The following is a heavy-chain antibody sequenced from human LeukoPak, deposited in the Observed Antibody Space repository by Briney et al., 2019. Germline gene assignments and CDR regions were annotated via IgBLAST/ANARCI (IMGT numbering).Heavy chain of an antibody. D-gene: IGHD1-1*01. J-gene: IGHJ4*02. CDR1: EFSVGSNY. Sequence: PGGSLRLSCAASEFSVGSNYMTWVRQAPGKGLEWVSLIYSGGSTYYADSVKGRFTISRDNAKNSLYLQMNSLRAEDTAVYYCARGYTRGHFDYWGQGTLVTVSS. CDR3: ARGYTRGHFDY. V-gene: IGHV3-66*01. CDR2: IYSGGST.